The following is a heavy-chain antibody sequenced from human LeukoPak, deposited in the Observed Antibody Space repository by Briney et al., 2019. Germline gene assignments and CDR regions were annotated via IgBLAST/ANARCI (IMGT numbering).Heavy chain of an antibody. D-gene: IGHD3-10*01. CDR2: IYHSGIT. Sequence: SQALSLTCAVSGGSIGSGGFSWSWIRLPPGKGLECIGYIYHSGITYYNPSLKSRVTISIDRSKNQFSLTLSSVTAADTAVYYCARGSGFYYGSGSPPTAVDVWGQGTTVTVSS. V-gene: IGHV4-30-2*01. J-gene: IGHJ6*02. CDR3: ARGSGFYYGSGSPPTAVDV. CDR1: GGSIGSGGFS.